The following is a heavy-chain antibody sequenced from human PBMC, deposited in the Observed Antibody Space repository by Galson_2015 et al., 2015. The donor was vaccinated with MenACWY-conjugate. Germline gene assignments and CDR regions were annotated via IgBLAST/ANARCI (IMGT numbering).Heavy chain of an antibody. D-gene: IGHD4-17*01. CDR3: ARGIGDYVDGSGDC. Sequence: LRLSCAASGFIFSSYSMNWVRQAPGKGLEWVSSIDSSGSDIYYGDSVKGRFTISRDNAKNSVFLQMNSLRAGDTAVYYCARGIGDYVDGSGDCWGQGTLVTVSS. V-gene: IGHV3-21*01. CDR1: GFIFSSYS. CDR2: IDSSGSDI. J-gene: IGHJ4*02.